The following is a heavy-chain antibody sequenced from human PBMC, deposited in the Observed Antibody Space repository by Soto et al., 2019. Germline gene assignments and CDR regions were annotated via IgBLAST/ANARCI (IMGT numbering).Heavy chain of an antibody. CDR3: ARHIAAAGLPFDY. Sequence: ASVKVSCKASGYTFTSYGISWVRQAPGQGLEWMGWISPNSGNTNYAQKLQGRVTMTTNTSTSTAYMELSSLRSEDTAVYYCARHIAAAGLPFDYWGQGTLVTVSS. V-gene: IGHV1-18*01. CDR2: ISPNSGNT. CDR1: GYTFTSYG. D-gene: IGHD6-13*01. J-gene: IGHJ4*02.